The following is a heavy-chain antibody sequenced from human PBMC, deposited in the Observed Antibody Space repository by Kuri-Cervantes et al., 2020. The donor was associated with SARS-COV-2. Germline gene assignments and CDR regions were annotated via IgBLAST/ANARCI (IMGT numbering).Heavy chain of an antibody. J-gene: IGHJ4*02. CDR3: ARGRSPGY. CDR2: INHSGST. Sequence: SETLSLTCAVYGGSFSGYYWSWIRQPPGKGLEWIGEINHSGSTNYNPSLQSRVTISVDTSKYQFSLKLSSVTAADTAVYYCARGRSPGYWGQGTLVTVSS. CDR1: GGSFSGYY. V-gene: IGHV4-34*01.